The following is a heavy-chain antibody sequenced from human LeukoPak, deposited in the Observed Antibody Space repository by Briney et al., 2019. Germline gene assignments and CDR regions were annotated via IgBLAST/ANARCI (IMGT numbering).Heavy chain of an antibody. V-gene: IGHV4-34*01. CDR2: INHSGST. CDR3: ARLLGVGDAFDI. CDR1: GGSFSGYY. J-gene: IGHJ3*02. D-gene: IGHD3-16*01. Sequence: PSETLSLTCAVYGGSFSGYYWSWIRQPPGKGLEWIGEINHSGSTNYNPSLKSRVTISVDTSKNQFSLKLSSVTAADTAVYYCARLLGVGDAFDIWGQGTMVTVSS.